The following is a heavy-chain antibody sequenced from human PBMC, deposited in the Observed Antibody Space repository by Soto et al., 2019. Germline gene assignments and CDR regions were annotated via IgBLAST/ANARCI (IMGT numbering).Heavy chain of an antibody. V-gene: IGHV1-2*04. J-gene: IGHJ6*02. CDR2: INPKSGGT. Sequence: QVQLVQSGAEVKKPGASVKVSCKASGYSFTDHHIHWVRQAPGQGLEWLGRINPKSGGTSTAQKFQGWVTMTTYTSISTASMELTRLTSDDTALYYCARGDSTDCSNGVCSFFYNHDMDVWGQGTTVTVSS. CDR1: GYSFTDHH. D-gene: IGHD2-8*01. CDR3: ARGDSTDCSNGVCSFFYNHDMDV.